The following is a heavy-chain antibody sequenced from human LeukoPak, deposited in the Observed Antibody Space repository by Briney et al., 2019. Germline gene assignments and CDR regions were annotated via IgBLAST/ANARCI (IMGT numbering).Heavy chain of an antibody. V-gene: IGHV4-4*07. J-gene: IGHJ3*02. CDR1: GGSISTYY. Sequence: SETLSLTCTVSGGSISTYYWSWIRQPAGKGLEWIGRLYTSASTNYNPSLKSRVTLSVDTSKNQFSLKLSSVTAADTAVYYCASHDSSGYFGSFGAFDIWGQGTMVTVSS. D-gene: IGHD3-22*01. CDR2: LYTSAST. CDR3: ASHDSSGYFGSFGAFDI.